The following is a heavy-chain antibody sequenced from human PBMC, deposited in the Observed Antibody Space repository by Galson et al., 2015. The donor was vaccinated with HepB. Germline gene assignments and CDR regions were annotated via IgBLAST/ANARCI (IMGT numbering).Heavy chain of an antibody. J-gene: IGHJ6*02. CDR3: ATTAGYCSSSSCYRLVWGGFVYGMDV. CDR2: IYSGGST. Sequence: SLRLSCAASGFTVSSNYMSWVRQAPGKGLEWVSVIYSGGSTYYADSVKGRFTISRDNSKNTLYLQLNSLRAEDTAVYYCATTAGYCSSSSCYRLVWGGFVYGMDVWGQGTTVTVSS. V-gene: IGHV3-53*01. D-gene: IGHD2-2*01. CDR1: GFTVSSNY.